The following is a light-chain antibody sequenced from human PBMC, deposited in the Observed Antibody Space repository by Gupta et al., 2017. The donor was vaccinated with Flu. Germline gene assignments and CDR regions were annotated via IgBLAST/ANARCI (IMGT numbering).Light chain of an antibody. CDR3: NSRDSIGNPVV. Sequence: SSELTQDPAVSVALGQTVRITCQGDSLRSYYASWYQQKPGQAPVLVIYGKNNRPSGFPDRFSGSSSVNTASLTITGAQAEDEADYYCNSRDSIGNPVVFGGGTKLTVL. V-gene: IGLV3-19*01. J-gene: IGLJ2*01. CDR1: SLRSYY. CDR2: GKN.